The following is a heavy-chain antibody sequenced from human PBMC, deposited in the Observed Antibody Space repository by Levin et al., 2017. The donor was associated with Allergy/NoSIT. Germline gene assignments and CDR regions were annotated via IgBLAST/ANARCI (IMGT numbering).Heavy chain of an antibody. V-gene: IGHV3-23*01. J-gene: IGHJ2*01. Sequence: GESLKISCAASGFTFSSFGMSWVRQAPGKGLEWVSAISGRGARTNYADSVKGRFTISRDNSKNTLFLQMNSLRADDTAVYYCAKVGVYGDGDYWYFDLWGRGTLVTVSS. CDR2: ISGRGART. CDR3: AKVGVYGDGDYWYFDL. D-gene: IGHD4-17*01. CDR1: GFTFSSFG.